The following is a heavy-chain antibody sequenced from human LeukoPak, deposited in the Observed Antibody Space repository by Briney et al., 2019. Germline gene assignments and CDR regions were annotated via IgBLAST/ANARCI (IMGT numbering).Heavy chain of an antibody. CDR2: ISGSGGNT. CDR1: GFTFTNYP. D-gene: IGHD4-17*01. V-gene: IGHV3-23*01. Sequence: LPGGSLRLSCAASGFTFTNYPMNWVRQAPGKGLEWVSDISGSGGNTHYADSVKGRFTISRDNSKNTLYLQMDSVRAEDTAIYYCARERITTTAFDYWGQGTLVTVSS. J-gene: IGHJ4*02. CDR3: ARERITTTAFDY.